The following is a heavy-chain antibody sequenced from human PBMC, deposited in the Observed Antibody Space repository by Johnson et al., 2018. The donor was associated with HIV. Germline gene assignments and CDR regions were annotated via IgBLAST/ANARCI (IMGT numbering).Heavy chain of an antibody. V-gene: IGHV3-30*04. D-gene: IGHD2-15*01. CDR1: GFTFSSYA. J-gene: IGHJ3*01. CDR3: AKDLLAPAVFDL. CDR2: ISYDGSNK. Sequence: QVQLVESGGGVVQPGRSLRLSCAASGFTFSSYAMHWVRQAPGKGLEWVAVISYDGSNKYYEDSVKGRFTISRDNSKNTLYLQMNSLRAEDTAVYYCAKDLLAPAVFDLWGQGTMVTVSS.